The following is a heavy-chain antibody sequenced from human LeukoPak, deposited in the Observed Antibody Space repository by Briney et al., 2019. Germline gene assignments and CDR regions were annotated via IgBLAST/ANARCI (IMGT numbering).Heavy chain of an antibody. CDR3: ARSPGYCSSTSCLYSYGMDV. V-gene: IGHV4-4*07. Sequence: SETLSLTCTVSGGSISSSYWSWIRQPAGKGLEWIGRIYSGGSTNYNPSLKSRVTMSVDTSKNQFSLKLGSVTAADTAVYYCARSPGYCSSTSCLYSYGMDVWGQGTTVTVSS. CDR1: GGSISSSY. CDR2: IYSGGST. J-gene: IGHJ6*02. D-gene: IGHD2-2*01.